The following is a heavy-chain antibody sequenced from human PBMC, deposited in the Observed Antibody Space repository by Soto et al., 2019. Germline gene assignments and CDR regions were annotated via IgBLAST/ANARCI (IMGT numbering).Heavy chain of an antibody. D-gene: IGHD6-13*01. CDR1: GGTFTSYT. J-gene: IGHJ4*02. Sequence: SVKVSCKASGGTFTSYTIGWVRQAPGQGLEWMGRIIPILGIANYAQKFQGRVTITADKSTSTAYMELSSLRSDDTAVYYCARDLPAAGPYRYYFDYSGQGTLVTVSS. V-gene: IGHV1-69*04. CDR3: ARDLPAAGPYRYYFDY. CDR2: IIPILGIA.